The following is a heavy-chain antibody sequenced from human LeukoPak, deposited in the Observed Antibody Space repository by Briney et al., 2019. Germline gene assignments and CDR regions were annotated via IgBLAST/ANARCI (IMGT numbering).Heavy chain of an antibody. Sequence: GRSLRLSCTASGFRFTDYNMNWVRQTPGKGLEWVSYISTTGSTIYYADSVKGGFTISRENAKNSLYLQMDSLRAEDTAVYYCAKEGAYPIITYDSWGQGALVTVSS. CDR2: ISTTGSTI. V-gene: IGHV3-48*04. D-gene: IGHD3-10*01. CDR3: AKEGAYPIITYDS. J-gene: IGHJ5*01. CDR1: GFRFTDYN.